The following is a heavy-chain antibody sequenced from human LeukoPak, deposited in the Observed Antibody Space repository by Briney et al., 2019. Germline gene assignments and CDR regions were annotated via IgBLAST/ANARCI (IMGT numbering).Heavy chain of an antibody. Sequence: GASLRLSCAASGFTFSSYAMSWVRQAPGKGLGWVSAISGSGGSTYYADSVKGRFTISRDNSKNTLYLQMNSLRAEDTAVYYCAKDGDYYDSSGYYYASFDYWGQGTLVTVSS. CDR2: ISGSGGST. J-gene: IGHJ4*02. CDR3: AKDGDYYDSSGYYYASFDY. D-gene: IGHD3-22*01. CDR1: GFTFSSYA. V-gene: IGHV3-23*01.